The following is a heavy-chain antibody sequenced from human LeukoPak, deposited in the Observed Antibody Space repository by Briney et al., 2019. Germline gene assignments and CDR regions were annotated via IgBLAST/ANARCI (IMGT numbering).Heavy chain of an antibody. J-gene: IGHJ6*02. V-gene: IGHV1-2*06. CDR1: GYTFTGYY. CDR2: INPNSGGT. D-gene: IGHD4-23*01. CDR3: ARLNLSRIGTGGYYYYGMDV. Sequence: ASVKVSCKASGYTFTGYYMHWVRQAPGQGLEWMGRINPNSGGTNYAQKFQGRVTMTRDTSNSTAYMELSRLRSDDTAVYYCARLNLSRIGTGGYYYYGMDVWGQGTTVTVSS.